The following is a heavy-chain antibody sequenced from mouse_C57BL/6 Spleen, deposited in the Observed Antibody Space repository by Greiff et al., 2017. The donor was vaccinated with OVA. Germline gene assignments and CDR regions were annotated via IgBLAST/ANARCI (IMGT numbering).Heavy chain of an antibody. J-gene: IGHJ1*03. CDR2: IDPSDSYT. V-gene: IGHV1-69*01. CDR1: GYTFTSYW. Sequence: QVQLQQPGAALVMPGASVKLSCKASGYTFTSYWMHWVKQRPGQGLEWIGEIDPSDSYTNYNQKFKGKSTLTVDKSSSTAYMQLSSLTSEDSAVYYCARDYYGSSHWYFDGWGTGTTVTVSS. D-gene: IGHD1-1*01. CDR3: ARDYYGSSHWYFDG.